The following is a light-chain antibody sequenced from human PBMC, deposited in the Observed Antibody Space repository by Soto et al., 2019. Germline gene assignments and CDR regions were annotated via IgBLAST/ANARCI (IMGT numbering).Light chain of an antibody. J-gene: IGKJ1*01. CDR1: QSVSGN. Sequence: EKVMTQSPGTLSVSPGERATLSCRASQSVSGNLAWYQQKPGQAPRLLIYDTSSRATGAPARFSGSGSGTEFTLTISSLQSEDFAVYYCQQYNNWPPMAFGQGTKVEIK. V-gene: IGKV3-15*01. CDR3: QQYNNWPPMA. CDR2: DTS.